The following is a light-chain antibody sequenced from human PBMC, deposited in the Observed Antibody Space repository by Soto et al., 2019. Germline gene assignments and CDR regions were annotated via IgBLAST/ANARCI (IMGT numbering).Light chain of an antibody. Sequence: EYVLTHSPVTLSLSTGERATLSCSARECFRWLSAWNQQKPGQAPRLRSDDAYNGATGIPPRFRVSGSGTDFTLTICSLEPEDFAVYSCQQRTRWPMTFVQGTRLE. CDR3: QQRTRWPMT. J-gene: IGKJ5*01. V-gene: IGKV3-11*01. CDR2: DAY. CDR1: ECFRWL.